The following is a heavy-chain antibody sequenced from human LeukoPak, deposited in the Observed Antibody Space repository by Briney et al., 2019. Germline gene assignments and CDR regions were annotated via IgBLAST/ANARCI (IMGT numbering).Heavy chain of an antibody. D-gene: IGHD2/OR15-2a*01. CDR3: AKGPQAPTTFWDP. CDR2: IWYDGSDK. J-gene: IGHJ5*02. Sequence: GGSLRLPCAASGFTFNNYGMHWVRQAPGQGLEWVAFIWYDGSDKYFADSVKGRFTISRDNSKNTLYLQMNSLRPEDTAVYYCAKGPQAPTTFWDPWGQGTLVTVSS. V-gene: IGHV3-30*02. CDR1: GFTFNNYG.